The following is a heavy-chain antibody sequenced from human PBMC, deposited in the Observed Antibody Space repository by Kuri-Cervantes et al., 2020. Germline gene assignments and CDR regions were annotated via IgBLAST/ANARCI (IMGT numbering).Heavy chain of an antibody. Sequence: GGSLRLSCAASGFTFSNGGMNWVRQAPGKGLEWVSGVSWNGSRTHYADSVKGRFIISRDNPKNTLYLQMNSLRAEDTAVYYCAREVDTAMVGYGMDVWGQGTTVTVSS. CDR1: GFTFSNGG. D-gene: IGHD5-18*01. V-gene: IGHV3-19*01. CDR3: AREVDTAMVGYGMDV. CDR2: VSWNGSRT. J-gene: IGHJ6*02.